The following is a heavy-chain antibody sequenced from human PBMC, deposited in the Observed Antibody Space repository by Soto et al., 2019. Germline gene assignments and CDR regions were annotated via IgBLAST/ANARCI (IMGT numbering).Heavy chain of an antibody. CDR1: GFTVSSNY. CDR3: ARAPAAEPYFDY. D-gene: IGHD6-13*01. CDR2: IYSGGST. V-gene: IGHV3-66*01. J-gene: IGHJ4*02. Sequence: EVQLVESGGGLVQPGGSLRLSCAASGFTVSSNYMSWVRQAPGKGLEWVSVIYSGGSTYYADSVKGRFTISRDNSKNTLYLQMNSLRAEDTAVYYCARAPAAEPYFDYWGQGTLVTVSS.